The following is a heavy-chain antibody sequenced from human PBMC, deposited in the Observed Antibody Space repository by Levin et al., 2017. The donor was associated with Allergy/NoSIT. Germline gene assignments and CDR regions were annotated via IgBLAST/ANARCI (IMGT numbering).Heavy chain of an antibody. J-gene: IGHJ4*02. Sequence: GESLKISCAASGFTFSSYWMSWVRQAPGKGLEWVANIKQDGSEKYYVDSVKGRFTISRDNAKNSLYLQMNSLRAEDTAVYYCARWLAYYDFWSGYSNFDYWGQGTLVTVSS. D-gene: IGHD3-3*01. CDR3: ARWLAYYDFWSGYSNFDY. V-gene: IGHV3-7*01. CDR2: IKQDGSEK. CDR1: GFTFSSYW.